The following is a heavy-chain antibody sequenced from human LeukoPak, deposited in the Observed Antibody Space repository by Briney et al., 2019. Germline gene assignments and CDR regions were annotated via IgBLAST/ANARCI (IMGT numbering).Heavy chain of an antibody. D-gene: IGHD2-2*01. J-gene: IGHJ4*02. CDR1: GFTFDDYA. CDR2: ISWNSGSI. CDR3: AKSDCSSTSCPTFDY. Sequence: GRSLRLSCAASGFTFDDYAMHWVRQAPGKGLEWVSGISWNSGSIGYADSVKGRFTISRDNAKNSLYLPMNSLRAEDTALYYCAKSDCSSTSCPTFDYWGQGTLVTVSS. V-gene: IGHV3-9*01.